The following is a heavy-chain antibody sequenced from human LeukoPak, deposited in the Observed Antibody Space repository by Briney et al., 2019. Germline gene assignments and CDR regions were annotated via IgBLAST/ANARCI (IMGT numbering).Heavy chain of an antibody. D-gene: IGHD3-10*01. CDR2: MNPNSGNT. Sequence: ASMKVSCKASGYTFTSYDINRVRQATGQGLGWMGWMNPNSGNTGYAQKFQGRVTMTRNTSISTAYMELSSLRSEDTAVYYCAIRYGSGEKYYYYYYMGVWGKGTTVTVSS. CDR3: AIRYGSGEKYYYYYYMGV. CDR1: GYTFTSYD. J-gene: IGHJ6*03. V-gene: IGHV1-8*01.